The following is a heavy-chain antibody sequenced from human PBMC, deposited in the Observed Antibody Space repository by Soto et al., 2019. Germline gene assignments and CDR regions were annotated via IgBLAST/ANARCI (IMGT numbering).Heavy chain of an antibody. J-gene: IGHJ4*02. V-gene: IGHV3-23*01. Sequence: GSLRLSCAASVFTFSSNALRWVRQAPGRGLEWFAAIGGSGGSTYYADSVKGRFTISRDNSKNTLFLQMNSLRAEDTAVDYCASPPFLYSSSWCYFDSWGQGTLVTVST. D-gene: IGHD6-13*01. CDR1: VFTFSSNA. CDR3: ASPPFLYSSSWCYFDS. CDR2: IGGSGGST.